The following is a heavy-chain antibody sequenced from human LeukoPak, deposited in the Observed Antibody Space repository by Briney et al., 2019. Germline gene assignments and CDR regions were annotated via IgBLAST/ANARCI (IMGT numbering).Heavy chain of an antibody. CDR2: IRFDGTKT. CDR1: GLPFSTFG. CDR3: ARVATSAFGY. V-gene: IGHV3-30*02. Sequence: PGGSLRLSCAASGLPFSTFGMYWVRQVPGMGLQWVAFIRFDGTKTLYADSVRGRFTISRDNSKNILYLQMNTLSPEDTAVYYCARVATSAFGYWGQGALVTVSS. D-gene: IGHD5-12*01. J-gene: IGHJ4*02.